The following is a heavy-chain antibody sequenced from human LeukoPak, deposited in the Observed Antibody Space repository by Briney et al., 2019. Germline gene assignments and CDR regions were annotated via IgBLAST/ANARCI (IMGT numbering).Heavy chain of an antibody. J-gene: IGHJ3*02. Sequence: SETLSLTCAVYGGSFSSYYWGWIRQPPGKGLEWIGSIYYSGSTYYNPSLKSRVTISVDTSKNQFSLKLSSVTAADTAVYYCARVATVPLIDAFDIWGQGTMVTVSS. CDR3: ARVATVPLIDAFDI. D-gene: IGHD5-24*01. CDR1: GGSFSSYY. V-gene: IGHV4-39*07. CDR2: IYYSGST.